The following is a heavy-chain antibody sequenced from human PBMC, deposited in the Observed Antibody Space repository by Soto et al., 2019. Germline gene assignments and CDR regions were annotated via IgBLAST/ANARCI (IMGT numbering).Heavy chain of an antibody. V-gene: IGHV3-53*01. CDR1: GLTVSGKKY. Sequence: GGSLRLSCVASGLTVSGKKYMAWVRQAPGKGPEWVSGVYDLDGTYYADSVRGRFTTSRDNARRSLYLQMNSLRAEDTAVYYCASDPYYYASGYWGQGTLVTVSS. J-gene: IGHJ4*02. CDR3: ASDPYYYASGY. D-gene: IGHD3-10*01. CDR2: VYDLDGT.